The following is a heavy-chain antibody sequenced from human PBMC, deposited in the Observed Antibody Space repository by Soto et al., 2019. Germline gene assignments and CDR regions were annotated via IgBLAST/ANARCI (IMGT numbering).Heavy chain of an antibody. Sequence: ASVKVSCKASGYTFTSYGVHWVRQAPGQRPEWVGRINPYNGATNYSQNFQGRVTITRDISANSAYMELSSLRSEDTAVYYCAAGSYFVFDYWGQGTLVTVPQ. CDR1: GYTFTSYG. J-gene: IGHJ4*02. CDR2: INPYNGAT. CDR3: AAGSYFVFDY. V-gene: IGHV1-3*01. D-gene: IGHD3-10*01.